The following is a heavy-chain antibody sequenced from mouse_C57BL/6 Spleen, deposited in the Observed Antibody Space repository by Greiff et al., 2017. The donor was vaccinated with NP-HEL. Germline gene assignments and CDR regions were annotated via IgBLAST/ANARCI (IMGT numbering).Heavy chain of an antibody. CDR2: IYPGSGST. D-gene: IGHD2-10*01. V-gene: IGHV1-55*01. CDR3: ARIGPYSMDY. J-gene: IGHJ4*01. CDR1: GYTFTSYW. Sequence: QVHVKQPGAELVKPGASVKMSCKASGYTFTSYWITWVKQRPGQGLEWIGDIYPGSGSTNYNEKFKSKATLTVDTSSSTAYMQLSSLTSEDSAVYYCARIGPYSMDYWGQGTSVTVSS.